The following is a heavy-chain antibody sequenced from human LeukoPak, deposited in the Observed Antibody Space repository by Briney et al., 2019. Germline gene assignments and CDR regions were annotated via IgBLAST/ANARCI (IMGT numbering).Heavy chain of an antibody. CDR2: VNRDGSET. CDR1: GFALSSHW. CDR3: ARNNGMDV. J-gene: IGHJ6*02. Sequence: GGSLSLSCAASGFALSSHWMTWVRQVPGREPEWVANVNRDGSETYYLDSVKGRFTISKDNAKNSLYLQMNSLRAEDTALYHCARNNGMDVWGQGTTVIVSS. V-gene: IGHV3-7*03.